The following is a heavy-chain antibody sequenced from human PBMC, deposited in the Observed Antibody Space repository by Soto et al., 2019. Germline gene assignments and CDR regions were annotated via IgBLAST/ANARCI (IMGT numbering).Heavy chain of an antibody. Sequence: QLQLQESGPGLVKPSETLSLTCTVSGGSISSSSYYWGWIRQPPGKGLEWIGSIYYSGSTYYNPSLMSRVTISVDTSRIQFCLKLSSVTAADTAVYYCASSGWGSGRWDGAVYWGQGTLVTVSS. D-gene: IGHD1-26*01. V-gene: IGHV4-39*01. CDR2: IYYSGST. CDR3: ASSGWGSGRWDGAVY. CDR1: GGSISSSSYY. J-gene: IGHJ4*02.